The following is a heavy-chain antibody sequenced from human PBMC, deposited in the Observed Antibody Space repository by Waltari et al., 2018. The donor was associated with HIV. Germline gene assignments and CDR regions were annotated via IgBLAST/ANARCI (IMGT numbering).Heavy chain of an antibody. V-gene: IGHV3-21*01. CDR3: AKVDTHGYLPYN. D-gene: IGHD5-12*01. Sequence: EVQLVESGGGLVKPGGSLRLSCAASGFTFSGHTMNWVRQAPGKGLGWVSSISSSCTYIYYVDSVQGRFTISRDNAKNSLYLQMNSLRVEDTAIYYCAKVDTHGYLPYNWGQGTLVTVSS. CDR1: GFTFSGHT. CDR2: ISSSCTYI. J-gene: IGHJ4*02.